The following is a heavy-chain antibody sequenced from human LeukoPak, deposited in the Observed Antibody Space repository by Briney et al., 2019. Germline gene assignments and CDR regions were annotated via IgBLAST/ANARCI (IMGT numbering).Heavy chain of an antibody. CDR1: AGTFGSNG. Sequence: ASVKVSSKASAGTFGSNGISWVRQAPGQGLEWMGSIIPIFGTANYAHKFQARVTIIRDEYTSTAYMELSGLRSQDTAVYYRARDRSGSYYRDWGQGTLVSVSS. CDR2: IIPIFGTA. CDR3: ARDRSGSYYRD. V-gene: IGHV1-69*05. J-gene: IGHJ4*02. D-gene: IGHD3-10*01.